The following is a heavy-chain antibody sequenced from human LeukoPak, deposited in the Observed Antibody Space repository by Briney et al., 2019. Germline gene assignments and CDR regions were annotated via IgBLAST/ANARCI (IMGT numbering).Heavy chain of an antibody. CDR2: IYTSGNS. V-gene: IGHV4-4*07. Sequence: PSETLSLTCTVSGGSISNYYWSWIRQPAGKGLEWIGRIYTSGNSNYNPSLKSRVTISVDKSKNQLSLKLSSVTAADTAVYYCARDPSVEIFFDLWGRGTLVTVSS. J-gene: IGHJ2*01. D-gene: IGHD6-19*01. CDR3: ARDPSVEIFFDL. CDR1: GGSISNYY.